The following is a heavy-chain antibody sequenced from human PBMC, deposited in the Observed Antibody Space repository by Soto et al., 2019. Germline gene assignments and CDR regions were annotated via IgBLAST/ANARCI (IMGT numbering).Heavy chain of an antibody. CDR2: INEDGSEK. V-gene: IGHV3-7*01. J-gene: IGHJ4*02. D-gene: IGHD3-10*01. Sequence: GGSLRLSCVGSGLNFSTYWMSWVRQAPGKGLEWVANINEDGSEKYYVDSLKGRLTVARDNAKKSLFLQMSSLRPEDTALYFYGSRPHREPHIYRGRGAHVIGSS. CDR1: GLNFSTYW. CDR3: GSRPHREPHIY.